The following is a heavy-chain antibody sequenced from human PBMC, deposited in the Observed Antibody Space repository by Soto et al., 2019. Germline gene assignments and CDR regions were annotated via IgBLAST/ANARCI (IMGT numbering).Heavy chain of an antibody. CDR2: IKQDGSEK. Sequence: GGSLRLSCAASGFTFSSYWMSWVRQAPGKGLEWVANIKQDGSEKYYVDSVKGRVTMTTDTSTSTAYVELRSLRSDDTAVYYCARDKAPHCSSTSCYTTAFDIWGQGTMVTVSS. CDR1: GFTFSSYW. D-gene: IGHD2-2*02. J-gene: IGHJ3*02. V-gene: IGHV3-7*03. CDR3: ARDKAPHCSSTSCYTTAFDI.